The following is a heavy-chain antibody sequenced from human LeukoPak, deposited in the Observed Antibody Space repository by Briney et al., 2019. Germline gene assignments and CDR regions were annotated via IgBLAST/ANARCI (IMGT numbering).Heavy chain of an antibody. CDR3: VRSGSDFDY. Sequence: PGGSLRLSCAASGFAFSSYWMSWVRQAPEKGLEWVANIKEDGSEKNYVDSVKGRFTISRDNAKNSLYLQINSLRAEDTAVYCVRSGSDFDYWGQGTLVTVSS. CDR2: IKEDGSEK. J-gene: IGHJ4*02. V-gene: IGHV3-7*01. CDR1: GFAFSSYW.